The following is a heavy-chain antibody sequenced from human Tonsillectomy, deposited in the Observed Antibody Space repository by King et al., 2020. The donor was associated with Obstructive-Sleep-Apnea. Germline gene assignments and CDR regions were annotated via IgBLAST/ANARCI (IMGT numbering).Heavy chain of an antibody. CDR1: GFTFSSYT. CDR3: AKAYLGEDY. V-gene: IGHV3-23*04. J-gene: IGHJ4*02. CDR2: ISGRGVHT. Sequence: QLVESGGGLVQPGGSLRLSCAASGFTFSSYTMSWVRQAPGKGLEWVSGISGRGVHTYFADSVKGRFTISRDNSKDTLYLQMNSLRAEDTAVYYCAKAYLGEDYWGQGTRVTVSS. D-gene: IGHD3-16*01.